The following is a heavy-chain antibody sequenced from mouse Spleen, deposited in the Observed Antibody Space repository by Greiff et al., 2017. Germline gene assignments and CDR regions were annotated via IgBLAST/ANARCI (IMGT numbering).Heavy chain of an antibody. J-gene: IGHJ3*01. Sequence: QVQLQQSGPGLVQPSQSLSITCTVSGFSLTSYGVHWVRQSPGKGLEWLGVIWSGGSTDYNAAFISRLSISKDNSKSQVFFKMNSLQADDTAIYYCARGELFAYWGQGTLVTVSA. V-gene: IGHV2-2*01. CDR3: ARGELFAY. CDR2: IWSGGST. CDR1: GFSLTSYG.